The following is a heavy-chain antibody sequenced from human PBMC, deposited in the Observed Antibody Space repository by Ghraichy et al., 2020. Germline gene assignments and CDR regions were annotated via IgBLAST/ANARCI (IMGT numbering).Heavy chain of an antibody. V-gene: IGHV1-18*04. CDR1: GYSFTSYG. CDR2: ISAYNGNT. J-gene: IGHJ4*02. Sequence: SVKVSCKASGYSFTSYGFSWVRQAPGQGLEWMGWISAYNGNTNYAQKFRGRVTMTTDTSTSTAYMELRSLRSDDTGVYYCARESYYGSGGRGGFDYWGQGTLVTVSS. CDR3: ARESYYGSGGRGGFDY. D-gene: IGHD3-10*01.